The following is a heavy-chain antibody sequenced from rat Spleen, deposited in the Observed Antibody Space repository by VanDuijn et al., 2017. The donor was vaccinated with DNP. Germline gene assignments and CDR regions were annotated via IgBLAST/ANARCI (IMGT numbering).Heavy chain of an antibody. CDR3: ARSDSYGFPY. V-gene: IGHV5-7*01. Sequence: EVQLVESGGGLVQPGRSLKLSCAASGFTFSDHNMAWVRQAPKKSLEWVALISYDGSDTYYRDSVKGRFTISRDNAKSTLYLQTDSLRSEDTATYYCARSDSYGFPYWGQGTLVTVSS. D-gene: IGHD1-2*01. CDR1: GFTFSDHN. J-gene: IGHJ3*01. CDR2: ISYDGSDT.